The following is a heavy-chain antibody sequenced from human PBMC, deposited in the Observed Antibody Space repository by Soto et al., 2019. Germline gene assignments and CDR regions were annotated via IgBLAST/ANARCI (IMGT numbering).Heavy chain of an antibody. D-gene: IGHD4-17*01. V-gene: IGHV6-1*01. CDR2: TYYRSKWYN. Sequence: SQTLSLTCAISGDSVSSNSAAWTWIRQSPSRGLEWLGRTYYRSKWYNDYAVSVKSRITINPDTSKNQFSLQLNSVTPEDTAVYYCAREVVGGDYLSYYYYYMDVWGKGTTVTVSS. CDR1: GDSVSSNSAA. CDR3: AREVVGGDYLSYYYYYMDV. J-gene: IGHJ6*03.